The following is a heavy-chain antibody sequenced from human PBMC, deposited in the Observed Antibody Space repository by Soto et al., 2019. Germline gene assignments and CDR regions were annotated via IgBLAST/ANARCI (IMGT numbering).Heavy chain of an antibody. J-gene: IGHJ3*02. CDR2: IYYSGST. CDR3: ARPLPFGAREGDAFDI. D-gene: IGHD3-16*01. CDR1: GGSISSYY. Sequence: QVQLQESGPGLVKPSETLSLTCTVSGGSISSYYWSWIRQPPGKGLEWIGYIYYSGSTNYNPSLKSRLTISVDTSKHQFSLKLSSVTAADTAVYYCARPLPFGAREGDAFDIWGQGTMVTVSS. V-gene: IGHV4-59*08.